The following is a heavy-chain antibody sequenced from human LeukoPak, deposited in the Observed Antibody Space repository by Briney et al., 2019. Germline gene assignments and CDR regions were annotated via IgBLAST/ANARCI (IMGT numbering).Heavy chain of an antibody. V-gene: IGHV3-48*01. Sequence: GGSLRLSCAASGSTFSSYNINWVRQAPGKGLEWFSYISSGSGTIYYADSVKGRFTISRDNAKNSLFLQMNSLRAEDTAVYYCAALRGLQNWYFDLWGRGTLVTVSS. J-gene: IGHJ2*01. CDR2: ISSGSGTI. CDR1: GSTFSSYN. D-gene: IGHD4-17*01. CDR3: AALRGLQNWYFDL.